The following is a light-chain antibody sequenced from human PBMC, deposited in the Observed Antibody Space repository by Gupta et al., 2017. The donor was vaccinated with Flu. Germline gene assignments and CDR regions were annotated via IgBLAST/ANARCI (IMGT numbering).Light chain of an antibody. Sequence: DIQMTQSPSSLSASVGDRVIISCRASQGVSNWLAWYQQKPGKAPKLLIYAASTLQSGVPAMFSGSGSGKDFSLTISSLQPEDVATYYCQQGNSFPFTFGQGTKMEI. CDR1: QGVSNW. CDR3: QQGNSFPFT. J-gene: IGKJ2*01. V-gene: IGKV1-12*01. CDR2: AAS.